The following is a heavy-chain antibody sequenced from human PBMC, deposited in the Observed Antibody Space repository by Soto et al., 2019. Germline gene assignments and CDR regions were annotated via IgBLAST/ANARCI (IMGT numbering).Heavy chain of an antibody. CDR2: ISITGTT. CDR1: GFTVGNNY. J-gene: IGHJ4*02. V-gene: IGHV3-53*01. D-gene: IGHD3-10*01. CDR3: AKDGRGSGSHYNSFGY. Sequence: EVQLVESGGGLIQPGGSLKLSCAASGFTVGNNYMSWVRQAPGKGLEWVSLISITGTTKYADSVKGRFTVSRDNAKNTLYLQMNSLRAEDTAVYYCAKDGRGSGSHYNSFGYWGQGTLVTVSS.